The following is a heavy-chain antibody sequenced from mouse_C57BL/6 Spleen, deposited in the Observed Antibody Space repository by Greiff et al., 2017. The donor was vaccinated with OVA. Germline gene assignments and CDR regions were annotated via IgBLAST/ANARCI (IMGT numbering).Heavy chain of an antibody. V-gene: IGHV1-20*01. Sequence: VQLQQSGPELVKPGDSVKISCKASGYSFTGYFMNWVMQSHGKSLEWIGRINPYNGDTFYNQKFKGKATLTVDKSSSTAHMELRSLTSEDSAVYYCARSGYGSSPHFDVWGTGTTVTVSS. J-gene: IGHJ1*03. D-gene: IGHD1-1*01. CDR1: GYSFTGYF. CDR3: ARSGYGSSPHFDV. CDR2: INPYNGDT.